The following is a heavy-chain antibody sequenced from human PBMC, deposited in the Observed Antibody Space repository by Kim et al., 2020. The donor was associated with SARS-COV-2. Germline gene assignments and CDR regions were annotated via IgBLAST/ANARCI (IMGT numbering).Heavy chain of an antibody. CDR2: ISYLGST. V-gene: IGHV4-59*13. D-gene: IGHD3-3*01. J-gene: IGHJ4*02. Sequence: SETLSLTCFVSGDSISGYFWSWIRQSPGKGLEWIGYISYLGSTNYKPSLESRVTISLDTSNNRFSLRLTSVTAADTAVYYCARVNGGVGGFDSWGQGTLV. CDR1: GDSISGYF. CDR3: ARVNGGVGGFDS.